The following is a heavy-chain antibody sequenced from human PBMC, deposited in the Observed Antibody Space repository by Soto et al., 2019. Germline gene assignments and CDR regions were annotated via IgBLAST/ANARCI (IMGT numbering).Heavy chain of an antibody. CDR3: XXXXGDASNTFDL. D-gene: IGHD2-2*01. V-gene: IGHV3-23*01. Sequence: EVRLSESGGGLVQPGGSLRLSCAASEFTFSRYAMIWVRQAPGKGLEWVXXXXXXXXXXXXADXVKGRFTVSRDNSEXXXXXXXXXXXXXXXXXXXXXXXXGDASNTFDLWGQGTLVTVSS. CDR2: XXXXXXXX. J-gene: IGHJ4*02. CDR1: EFTFSRYA.